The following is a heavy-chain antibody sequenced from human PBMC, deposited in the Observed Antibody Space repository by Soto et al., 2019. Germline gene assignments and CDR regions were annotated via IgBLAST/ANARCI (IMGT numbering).Heavy chain of an antibody. CDR2: ISAYNGNT. D-gene: IGHD2-15*01. Sequence: QVQLVQSGAEVKKPGASVKVSCKASGYTFTSYGISWVRQAPGQGLEWMGWISAYNGNTNYAQKLQGRVTMTTDTSTSIAYMELRSLRSDDTAVYYCARDKEHCSGGSCYFPEYFDYWGQGTLVTVSS. CDR1: GYTFTSYG. CDR3: ARDKEHCSGGSCYFPEYFDY. J-gene: IGHJ4*02. V-gene: IGHV1-18*01.